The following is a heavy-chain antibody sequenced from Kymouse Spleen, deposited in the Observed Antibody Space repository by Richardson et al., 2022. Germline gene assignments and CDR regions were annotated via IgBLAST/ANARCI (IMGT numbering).Heavy chain of an antibody. CDR3: AREDGNWNLGVYYFDY. J-gene: IGHJ4*02. CDR2: INHSGST. Sequence: QVQLQQWGAGLLKPSETLSLTCAVYGGSFSGYYWSWIRQPPGKGLEWIGEINHSGSTNYNPSLKSRVTISVDTSKNQFSLKLSSVTAADTAVYYCAREDGNWNLGVYYFDYWGQGTLVTVSS. V-gene: IGHV4-34*01. CDR1: GGSFSGYY. D-gene: IGHD1-7*01.